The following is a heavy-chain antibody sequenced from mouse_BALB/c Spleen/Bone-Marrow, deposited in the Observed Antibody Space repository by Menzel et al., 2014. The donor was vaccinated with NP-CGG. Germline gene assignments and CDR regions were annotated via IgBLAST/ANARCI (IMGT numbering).Heavy chain of an antibody. V-gene: IGHV5-17*02. CDR1: GFTFSSFG. CDR2: ISNGSSTI. Sequence: EVQLVESGGGLVQLGGSRKLSCAASGFTFSSFGMHWVRQAPEKGLEWVAYISNGSSTIYYADTVKGRFTISRDNPKNTLFLQMTSLRSEDTAMYYCARKGAMITHYYAMDYWGQGTSVTVSS. D-gene: IGHD2-4*01. CDR3: ARKGAMITHYYAMDY. J-gene: IGHJ4*01.